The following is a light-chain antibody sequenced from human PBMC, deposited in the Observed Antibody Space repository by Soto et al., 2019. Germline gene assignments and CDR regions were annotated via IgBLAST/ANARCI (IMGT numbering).Light chain of an antibody. CDR3: QQHYKRPPWT. CDR1: QSVDTN. V-gene: IGKV3-15*01. CDR2: GVS. J-gene: IGKJ1*01. Sequence: DIVMTQSPATLSVSPGERATLSCRASQSVDTNVAWYQQKPGRAPRLLIYGVSTRAAGIPVRFSGSGSGTEFTLTISSLQSEDFAVYYCQQHYKRPPWTFGQGTKVEVK.